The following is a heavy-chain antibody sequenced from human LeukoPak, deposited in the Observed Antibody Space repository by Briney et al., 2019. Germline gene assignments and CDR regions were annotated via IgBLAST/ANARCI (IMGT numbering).Heavy chain of an antibody. CDR3: ARERYYYDTTGALEY. Sequence: GGSLRLSCAASGFTVRSNYMSWVRQAPGKGQEWGSVIYSGETTYYAESMRGRFTIFRDNSKNTLYLQMNSLGAEDTAVYYCARERYYYDTTGALEYWGQGTLVTVSS. J-gene: IGHJ4*02. CDR2: IYSGETT. D-gene: IGHD3-22*01. V-gene: IGHV3-66*02. CDR1: GFTVRSNY.